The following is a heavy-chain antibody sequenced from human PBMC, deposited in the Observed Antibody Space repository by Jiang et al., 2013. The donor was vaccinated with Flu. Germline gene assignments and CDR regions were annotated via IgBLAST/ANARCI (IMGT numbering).Heavy chain of an antibody. CDR1: GGSISSYY. J-gene: IGHJ4*02. Sequence: GSGLVKPSETLSLTCTVSGGSISSYYWSWIRQPPGKGLEWIGYIYYSGSTNYNPSLKSRVTISVDTSKNQFSLKLSSVTAADTAVYYCARSYYYDSSGLYYFDYVGPGNPGHRLL. D-gene: IGHD3-22*01. CDR3: ARSYYYDSSGLYYFDY. CDR2: IYYSGST. V-gene: IGHV4-59*01.